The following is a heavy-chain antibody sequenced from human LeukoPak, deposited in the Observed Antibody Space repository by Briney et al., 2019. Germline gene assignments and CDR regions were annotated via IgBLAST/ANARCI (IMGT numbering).Heavy chain of an antibody. CDR2: ISSSSSYV. V-gene: IGHV3-21*01. CDR3: ARALTGGELLYQAYFDY. D-gene: IGHD3-10*01. Sequence: GSLRLSCAASGFTFSSYSMNWVRQAPGKGLEWVSSISSSSSYVYYADSLKGRFTISRDNAKNSLYLQMNSLRAEDTAVYYCARALTGGELLYQAYFDYWGQGTLVTVSS. J-gene: IGHJ4*02. CDR1: GFTFSSYS.